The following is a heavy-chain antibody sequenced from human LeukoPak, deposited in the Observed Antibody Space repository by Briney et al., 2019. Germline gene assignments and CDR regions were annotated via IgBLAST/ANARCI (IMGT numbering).Heavy chain of an antibody. V-gene: IGHV4-38-2*02. D-gene: IGHD3-3*01. J-gene: IGHJ4*02. CDR1: GYSISSGYY. Sequence: SETLSLTCTVSGYSISSGYYWGWIRQPPGKGLEWIGSIYHSGSTYYNPSLKSRVTMSLDTSKNQFSLKLSSVTAADTAVYYCARVNPYDFWSGYYFDYWGQGTLVTVSS. CDR2: IYHSGST. CDR3: ARVNPYDFWSGYYFDY.